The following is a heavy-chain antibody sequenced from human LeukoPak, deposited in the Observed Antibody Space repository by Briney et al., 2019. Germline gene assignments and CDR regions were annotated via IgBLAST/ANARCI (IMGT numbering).Heavy chain of an antibody. J-gene: IGHJ4*02. CDR2: ISYDGSNK. CDR3: AKDSGWYYFDY. D-gene: IGHD6-19*01. V-gene: IGHV3-30*18. CDR1: GFIFSSYG. Sequence: PGRPLRLSCAASGFIFSSYGMHWVRQAPGKGLEWVAVISYDGSNKYYADSVKGRFTTSRDNSKNTLYLQMNSLRAEDTAVYYCAKDSGWYYFDYWGQGTLVTVSS.